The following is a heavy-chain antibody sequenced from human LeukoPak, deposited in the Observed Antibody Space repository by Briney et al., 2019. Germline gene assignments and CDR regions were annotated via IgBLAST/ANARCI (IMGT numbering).Heavy chain of an antibody. CDR1: GGSFSGYY. CDR3: AGYSSSWLPAAYFDY. V-gene: IGHV4-34*01. CDR2: INHSGST. D-gene: IGHD6-13*01. J-gene: IGHJ4*02. Sequence: SETLSLTCAVYGGSFSGYYRSWIRQPPGKGLEWIGEINHSGSTNYNPSLKSRVTISVDTSKNQFSLKLSSVTAADTAVYYCAGYSSSWLPAAYFDYWGQGTLVTVSS.